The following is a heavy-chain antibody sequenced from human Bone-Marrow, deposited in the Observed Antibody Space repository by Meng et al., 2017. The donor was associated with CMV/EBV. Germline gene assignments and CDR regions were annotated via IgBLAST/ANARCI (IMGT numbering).Heavy chain of an antibody. CDR3: AKVTRVVPAAIGAFDI. CDR2: ISYDGSNK. J-gene: IGHJ3*02. V-gene: IGHV3-30-3*01. D-gene: IGHD2-2*01. CDR1: GFTFSSYA. Sequence: GESLKISCAASGFTFSSYAMHWVRQAPGKGLEWVAVISYDGSNKYYADSVKGRFTISRDNSKNTLYLQMNSLRAEDTTVYYCAKVTRVVPAAIGAFDIWGQGTMVTVSS.